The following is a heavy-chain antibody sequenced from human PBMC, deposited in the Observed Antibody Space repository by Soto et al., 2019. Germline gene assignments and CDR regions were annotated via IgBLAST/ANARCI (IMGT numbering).Heavy chain of an antibody. Sequence: PSETLSLTCAVSGDSISSSNWWTWVRQAPGKGLEWIGEIYHSGITSYNPSLESRVTISVDTSKNRFSLKLTSVTAADTAIYYCAKGPGWAFLASRGQGTLVTVSS. CDR3: AKGPGWAFLAS. D-gene: IGHD3-3*01. CDR1: GDSISSSNW. J-gene: IGHJ4*02. V-gene: IGHV4-4*02. CDR2: IYHSGIT.